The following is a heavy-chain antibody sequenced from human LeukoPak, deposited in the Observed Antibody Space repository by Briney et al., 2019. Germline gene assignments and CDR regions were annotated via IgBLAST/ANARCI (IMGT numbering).Heavy chain of an antibody. J-gene: IGHJ4*02. CDR3: ARDTGYEGYFDY. CDR2: ISYDGRNK. D-gene: IGHD2-2*01. Sequence: PGGSLRLSCAASEFTFNNHDMHWVRQAPGKGLEWVAAISYDGRNKYYADSVKGRFTISRDNSKNTLNLQMNSLRTEDTAVYYCARDTGYEGYFDYWGQGTLVTVSS. V-gene: IGHV3-30*03. CDR1: EFTFNNHD.